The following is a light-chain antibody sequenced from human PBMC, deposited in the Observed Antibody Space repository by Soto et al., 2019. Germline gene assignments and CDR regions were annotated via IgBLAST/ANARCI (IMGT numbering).Light chain of an antibody. J-gene: IGKJ4*01. V-gene: IGKV1-5*03. Sequence: DIQMTQSPSTLSASVGDRVTITCRASQSISSWLAWYQQKPGKAPKLLISKASSLESGVPSRFSGSGSGTEFTLTISGLQPDDLATDYCQQYNSYSLAFGGGTKVEIK. CDR2: KAS. CDR1: QSISSW. CDR3: QQYNSYSLA.